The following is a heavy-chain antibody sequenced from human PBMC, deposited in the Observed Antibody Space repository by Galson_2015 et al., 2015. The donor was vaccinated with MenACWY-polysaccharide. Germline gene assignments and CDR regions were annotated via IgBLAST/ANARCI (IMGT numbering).Heavy chain of an antibody. CDR3: AREFTGDGSSWCYWAFDL. J-gene: IGHJ2*01. V-gene: IGHV3-13*01. CDR2: IGTRGDT. CDR1: GSTFSRFH. Sequence: RLACAASGSTFSRFHMYWVRHVIGNGPEWVAAIGTRGDTCYSGPVTGRLTLSRENPKNSLYLHMNSLRAGDTAVYYCAREFTGDGSSWCYWAFDLWGRGTMVTVSS. D-gene: IGHD6-13*01.